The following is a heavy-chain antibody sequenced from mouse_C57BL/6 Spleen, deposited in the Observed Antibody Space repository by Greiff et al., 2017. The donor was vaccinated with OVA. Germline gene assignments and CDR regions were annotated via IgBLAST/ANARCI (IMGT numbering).Heavy chain of an antibody. J-gene: IGHJ4*01. CDR1: GFNIKNTY. D-gene: IGHD1-1*01. CDR3: ASPLTTVVDRYAMDY. Sequence: EVQLQQSVAELVRPGASVKLSCTASGFNIKNTYMHWVKQRPEQGLEWIGRIDPANGNTKYAPKFQGKATITADTSSNTAYLQLSSLTSEDTAIYYCASPLTTVVDRYAMDYWGQGTSVTVSS. V-gene: IGHV14-3*01. CDR2: IDPANGNT.